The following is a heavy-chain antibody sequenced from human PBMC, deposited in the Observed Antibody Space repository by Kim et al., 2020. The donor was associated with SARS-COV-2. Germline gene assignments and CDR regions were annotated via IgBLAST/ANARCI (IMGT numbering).Heavy chain of an antibody. CDR3: ATGWQCAARCNWFDP. D-gene: IGHD6-6*01. V-gene: IGHV3-11*01. J-gene: IGHJ5*02. Sequence: DPVRGRFPISRDNAKKSLYLQMNSLRAEDTAVYYCATGWQCAARCNWFDPWGQGTLVTVSS.